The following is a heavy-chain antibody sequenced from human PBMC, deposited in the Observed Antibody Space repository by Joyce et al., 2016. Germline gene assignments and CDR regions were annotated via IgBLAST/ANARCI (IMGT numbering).Heavy chain of an antibody. CDR3: ARAVAASGGYYFDS. J-gene: IGHJ4*02. CDR1: GYTFTTYY. CDR2: VNPVGGST. Sequence: QVQLVQSGAEVKKPGASVKVSCKASGYTFTTYYIHWLRQAPGQGLEWMGIVNPVGGSTTYEQRFQGRVTLTTDTSTSTVYMELSSLSSDDTALYYCARAVAASGGYYFDSWGQGTLVTVSS. D-gene: IGHD6-13*01. V-gene: IGHV1-46*01.